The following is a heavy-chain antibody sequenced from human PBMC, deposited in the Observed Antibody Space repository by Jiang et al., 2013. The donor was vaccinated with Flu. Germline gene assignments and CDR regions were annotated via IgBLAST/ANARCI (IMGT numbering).Heavy chain of an antibody. CDR3: AHSLWYDTSGSYYGIRFDY. V-gene: IGHV2-5*02. CDR2: IYWDDDK. Sequence: KPTQTLTLTCTFSGFSLSTSGVGVGWIRQPPGKALEWLALIYWDDDKPYSPSLRSRLTITKDTSKNQVVLRMTNMDPVDTATYYCAHSLWYDTSGSYYGIRFDYWAR. CDR1: GFSLSTSGVG. D-gene: IGHD3-22*01. J-gene: IGHJ4*02.